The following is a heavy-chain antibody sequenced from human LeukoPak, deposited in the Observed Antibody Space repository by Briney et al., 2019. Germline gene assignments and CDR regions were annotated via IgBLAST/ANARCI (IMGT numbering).Heavy chain of an antibody. D-gene: IGHD3-16*01. CDR2: SKNKAESYSA. Sequence: GALRHSCVASLFTSSDHYIDRVRHAPRKRLEWVGRSKNKAESYSAKYAASVNGRFSISRDHSKNSLFLQMDSLKTEDTAVYYCASAYHSFDIWGQGTMVTVSS. CDR3: ASAYHSFDI. J-gene: IGHJ3*02. CDR1: LFTSSDHY. V-gene: IGHV3-72*01.